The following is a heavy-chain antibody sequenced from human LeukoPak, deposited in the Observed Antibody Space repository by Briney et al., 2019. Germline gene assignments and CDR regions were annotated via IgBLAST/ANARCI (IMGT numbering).Heavy chain of an antibody. V-gene: IGHV4-34*01. CDR3: AAPRDYSGTFDY. D-gene: IGHD4-11*01. J-gene: IGHJ4*02. CDR1: GGSFGGYY. CDR2: INHSGST. Sequence: SETLSLTCAIYGGSFGGYYWSWIRQPPGKGLEWIGEINHSGSTHYNPSLKSRVTISIDTTKNQFSLKLSSVTAADMALYYCAAPRDYSGTFDYWGQGALVTVSS.